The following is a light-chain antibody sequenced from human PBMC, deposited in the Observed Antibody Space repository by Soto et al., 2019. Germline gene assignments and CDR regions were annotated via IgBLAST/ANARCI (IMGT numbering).Light chain of an antibody. V-gene: IGLV2-14*01. Sequence: SALPQPASVSGSPGQSITISCTGTSSDVGAYNHVSWYQQNPGKAPKLMIYDDIHRPSGVSYRFSGSKSGNTASLTISGLQPEDEADYYCGSYTTTSAPYVFGTGTKVTVL. CDR2: DDI. CDR3: GSYTTTSAPYV. CDR1: SSDVGAYNH. J-gene: IGLJ1*01.